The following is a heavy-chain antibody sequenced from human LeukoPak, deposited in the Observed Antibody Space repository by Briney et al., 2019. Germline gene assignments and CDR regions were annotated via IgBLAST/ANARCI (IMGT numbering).Heavy chain of an antibody. Sequence: SETLSLTCAVYGGSFSGYYWSWIRQPPGKGLEWIGEINHSGSTDYNPSLKSRVTISVDTSKNQFSLKLSSVTAADTAVYYCARGRSSTYYYDSSGYFNPWGQGTLVTVSS. V-gene: IGHV4-34*01. CDR1: GGSFSGYY. CDR3: ARGRSSTYYYDSSGYFNP. J-gene: IGHJ5*02. CDR2: INHSGST. D-gene: IGHD3-22*01.